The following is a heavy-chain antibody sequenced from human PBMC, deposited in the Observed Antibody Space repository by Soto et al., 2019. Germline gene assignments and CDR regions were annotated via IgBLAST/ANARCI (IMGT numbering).Heavy chain of an antibody. CDR3: ASGDEDYFRDYYYGMDV. Sequence: QVQLVQSGAEVKKPGSSVKVSCKASGGTFSSYAISWVRQAPGQGLEWMGGIIPIFGTANYAQKFQGRVTITADESTSTAYMELSSLRSEDTAVYYCASGDEDYFRDYYYGMDVWGQGTTVTVSS. CDR2: IIPIFGTA. D-gene: IGHD3-10*02. J-gene: IGHJ6*02. V-gene: IGHV1-69*01. CDR1: GGTFSSYA.